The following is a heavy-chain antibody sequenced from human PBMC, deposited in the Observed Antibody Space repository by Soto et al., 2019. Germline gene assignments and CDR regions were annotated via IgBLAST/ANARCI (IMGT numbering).Heavy chain of an antibody. Sequence: HPGGSLRLSCAASGFTFSSYGMHWVRQAPGKGLEWVAVISYDGSNKYYADSVKGRFTISRDNSKNTLYLQMNSLRAEDTAVYYCAKDLRWLHLDYWGQGTLVTAPQ. J-gene: IGHJ4*02. CDR1: GFTFSSYG. V-gene: IGHV3-30*18. CDR2: ISYDGSNK. CDR3: AKDLRWLHLDY. D-gene: IGHD5-18*01.